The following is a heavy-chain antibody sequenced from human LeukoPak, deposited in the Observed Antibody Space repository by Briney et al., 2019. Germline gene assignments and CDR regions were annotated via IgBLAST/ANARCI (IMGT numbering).Heavy chain of an antibody. CDR2: IKQDESEK. CDR1: GFTFSSYW. CDR3: ARSNWGGDFDY. V-gene: IGHV3-7*01. D-gene: IGHD7-27*01. Sequence: GGSLRLSCVASGFTFSSYWMAWVRQAPGKGLEWVANIKQDESEKKYVDSVKGRFTISRDNAKNSLFLQMNSLRVVDTAVYYCARSNWGGDFDYWGQGTLVTVSS. J-gene: IGHJ4*02.